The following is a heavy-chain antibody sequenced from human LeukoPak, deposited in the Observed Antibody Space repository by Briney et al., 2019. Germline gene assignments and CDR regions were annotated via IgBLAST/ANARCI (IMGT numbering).Heavy chain of an antibody. Sequence: SETLSLTCTVSGGSISSYYWSWIRQPPGKGLEWIGRIYTSGSTNYNPSLKSRVTMSVDTSKNQFSLKLSSVTAADTAVYYCAREGSKEWELPSGVWFDPWGQGTLVTVSS. CDR2: IYTSGST. CDR1: GGSISSYY. D-gene: IGHD1-26*01. CDR3: AREGSKEWELPSGVWFDP. V-gene: IGHV4-4*07. J-gene: IGHJ5*02.